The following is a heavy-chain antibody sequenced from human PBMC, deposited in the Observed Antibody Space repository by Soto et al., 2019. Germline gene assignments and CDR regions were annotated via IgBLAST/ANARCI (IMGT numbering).Heavy chain of an antibody. CDR2: IIPILGIA. J-gene: IGHJ6*03. D-gene: IGHD2-15*01. V-gene: IGHV1-69*02. Sequence: SVKVSCKASGGTFSSYTISWVRQAPGQGLEWMGRIIPILGIANYAQKFQGRVTITADKSTSTAYMELSSLRSEDTAVYYCAWRGCSGGSCYRQDYYMDVWGKGTTVTVSS. CDR1: GGTFSSYT. CDR3: AWRGCSGGSCYRQDYYMDV.